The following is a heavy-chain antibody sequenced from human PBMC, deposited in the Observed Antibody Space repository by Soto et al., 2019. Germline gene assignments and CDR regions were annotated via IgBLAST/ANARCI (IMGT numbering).Heavy chain of an antibody. Sequence: QGQLVQSGAEVKKPGSSVKVSCTASGDTFNFYTIRWVRQAPGQGLEWLGRIIPMLGMSTYAQNCQGRVTMIAAKSTSTASMELSSLRYEDTALYYCATNYCAGSAHFDNWGQGTLVTVSS. CDR2: IIPMLGMS. CDR3: ATNYCAGSAHFDN. V-gene: IGHV1-69*02. D-gene: IGHD3-10*01. J-gene: IGHJ4*02. CDR1: GDTFNFYT.